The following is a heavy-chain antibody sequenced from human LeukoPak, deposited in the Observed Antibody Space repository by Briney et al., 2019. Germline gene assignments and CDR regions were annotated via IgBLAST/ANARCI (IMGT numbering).Heavy chain of an antibody. V-gene: IGHV3-23*01. Sequence: GGSLRLSCAASGFTSGFTFSSFPMSWVRQAPGKGLEWVSAISGSGTATHYAASVRGRFTISRDNSKNTLYLQMNSLRAEDTAIYYCAKDISSTSSTPFDPWGQGTLVIVSS. CDR2: ISGSGTAT. CDR3: AKDISSTSSTPFDP. D-gene: IGHD3-3*02. J-gene: IGHJ5*02. CDR1: GFTFSSFP.